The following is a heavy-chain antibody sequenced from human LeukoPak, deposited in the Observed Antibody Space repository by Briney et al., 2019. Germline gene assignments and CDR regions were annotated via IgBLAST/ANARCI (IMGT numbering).Heavy chain of an antibody. J-gene: IGHJ4*02. V-gene: IGHV1-46*01. CDR2: INPSGGST. Sequence: ASVKVSCKASGYTFTSYYMHWVRQAPGQGLEWMGIINPSGGSTSYAQKFQGRVTMTRDTSTSTVCMELSSLRSEDTAVYYCARETRLGSTSCGVDYWGQGTLVTVSS. D-gene: IGHD2-2*01. CDR3: ARETRLGSTSCGVDY. CDR1: GYTFTSYY.